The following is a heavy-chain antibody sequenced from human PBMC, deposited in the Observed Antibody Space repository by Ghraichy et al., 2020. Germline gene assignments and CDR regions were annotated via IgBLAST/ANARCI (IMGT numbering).Heavy chain of an antibody. CDR2: INHSGST. CDR3: ASSGDTVRDYYYMDV. Sequence: SETLSLTCAVYGGSFSGYYWSWIRQPPGKGLEWIGEINHSGSTNYNPSLKSRVTISVDTSKNQFSLKLSSVTAADTAVYYCASSGDTVRDYYYMDVWGKGTTVTVSS. D-gene: IGHD3-10*01. CDR1: GGSFSGYY. V-gene: IGHV4-34*01. J-gene: IGHJ6*03.